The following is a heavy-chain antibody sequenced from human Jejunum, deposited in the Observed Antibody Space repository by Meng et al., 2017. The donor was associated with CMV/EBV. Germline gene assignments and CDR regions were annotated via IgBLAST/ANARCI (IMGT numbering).Heavy chain of an antibody. V-gene: IGHV3-23*01. D-gene: IGHD2-2*01. CDR3: AKLGDCSTTSCYRGFLGY. J-gene: IGHJ4*02. CDR1: TYG. CDR2: ISGSTDNT. Sequence: TYGMRWVRPAPGEGLEWVSGISGSTDNTNYADSVKGRFTISRDNSKNTLYLQMNSLRAEDTAVYYCAKLGDCSTTSCYRGFLGYWGQGTLVTVSS.